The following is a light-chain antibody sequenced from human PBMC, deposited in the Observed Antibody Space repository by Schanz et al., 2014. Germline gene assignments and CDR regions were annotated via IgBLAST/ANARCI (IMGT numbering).Light chain of an antibody. V-gene: IGLV1-40*01. CDR1: SSDIGAGYD. CDR3: QSYDDSLRAYV. CDR2: GDS. Sequence: QSVLTQPPSVSGAPGQRVTISCTGSSSDIGAGYDVHWYQQLPGTAPKLLIFGDSNRPSGVPDRFSGSKSGASASLAITALKAEDEADYYCQSYDDSLRAYVFGTGTKLTVL. J-gene: IGLJ1*01.